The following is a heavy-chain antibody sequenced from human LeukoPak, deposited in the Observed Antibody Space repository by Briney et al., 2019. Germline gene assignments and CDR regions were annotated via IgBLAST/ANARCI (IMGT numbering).Heavy chain of an antibody. J-gene: IGHJ6*02. V-gene: IGHV1-2*02. D-gene: IGHD2-2*01. CDR2: INPNSGGT. CDR1: GYTFTGYY. CDR3: ARDLMARRTVVPAAKEDYYYYYYGMDV. Sequence: GASVKVSCKASGYTFTGYYMHWVRQAPGQGLEWMGWINPNSGGTNYAQKFQGRVTMTRDTSISTAYMELSRLRSDDTAVYYCARDLMARRTVVPAAKEDYYYYYYGMDVWGQGTTVTVSS.